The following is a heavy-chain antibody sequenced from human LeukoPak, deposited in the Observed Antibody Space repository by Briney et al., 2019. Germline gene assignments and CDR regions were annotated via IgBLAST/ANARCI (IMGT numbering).Heavy chain of an antibody. J-gene: IGHJ3*02. CDR1: GGSISSYY. V-gene: IGHV4-59*08. CDR2: IYYSGST. D-gene: IGHD2/OR15-2a*01. CDR3: ARLTFDAFDI. Sequence: PSETLSLTCTVSGGSISSYYWSWIRQPPGKGLEWIGYIYYSGSTSYNPSLKSRVTISVDTSKNQFSLKLSSVTAADTAVYYCARLTFDAFDIWGQGTMVTVSS.